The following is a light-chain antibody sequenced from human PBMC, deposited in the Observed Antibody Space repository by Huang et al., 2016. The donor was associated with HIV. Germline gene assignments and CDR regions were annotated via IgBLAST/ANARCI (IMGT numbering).Light chain of an antibody. J-gene: IGKJ1*01. CDR2: WAT. CDR3: LQYYSVPQT. V-gene: IGKV4-1*01. Sequence: DIVMTQSPDSLAVSPGERATINCKSSQTVLYSLNKKNYLAWFQQKPGRPPKLLIYWATTRESGVPDRGSGSGSGTDFTLTINNQQAEDVAVYFCLQYYSVPQTFGHGTKVEIK. CDR1: QTVLYSLNKKNY.